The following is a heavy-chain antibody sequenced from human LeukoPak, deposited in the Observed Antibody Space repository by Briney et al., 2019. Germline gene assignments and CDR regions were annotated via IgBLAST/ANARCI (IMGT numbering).Heavy chain of an antibody. CDR1: GGSFSGYY. CDR3: ARLAGGWFDP. J-gene: IGHJ5*02. V-gene: IGHV4-34*01. CDR2: INHSGST. Sequence: SETLSLTCAVYGGSFSGYYWSWIRQPPGKGLEWIGEINHSGSTNYNPSLKSRVTISVDTSKNQFSLKLSSVTAADTAVYYCARLAGGWFDPWGQGALVTVSS. D-gene: IGHD4-23*01.